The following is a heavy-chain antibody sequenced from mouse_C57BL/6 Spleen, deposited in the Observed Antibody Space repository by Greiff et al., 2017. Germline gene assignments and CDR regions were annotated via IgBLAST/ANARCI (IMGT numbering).Heavy chain of an antibody. J-gene: IGHJ2*01. CDR1: GYTFTDYE. Sequence: QVQLQQSGAELVRPGASVTLSCKASGYTFTDYEMHWVKQTPVHGLEWIGAIDPETGGTAYNQKFKGKAILTADKSSSTAYMELRSLTSEDSAVYYCTRSGGLLLDYWGQGTTLRVSS. D-gene: IGHD2-1*01. CDR3: TRSGGLLLDY. V-gene: IGHV1-15*01. CDR2: IDPETGGT.